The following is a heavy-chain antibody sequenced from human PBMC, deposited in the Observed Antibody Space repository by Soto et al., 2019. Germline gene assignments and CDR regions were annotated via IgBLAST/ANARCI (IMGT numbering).Heavy chain of an antibody. D-gene: IGHD2-2*03. V-gene: IGHV3-23*01. CDR2: ISNDGDIT. CDR3: AKGGRHTFGYLD. J-gene: IGHJ4*02. CDR1: GFTFNANA. Sequence: EVPLLESGGGLVQPGGSLRLSCAASGFTFNANAMTWVRQAPGKGLEWVSLISNDGDITHYADSVRGRFIISRDNFKDTLYLQMNSLTVDDTAVYYCAKGGRHTFGYLDWGQGTLVTVSS.